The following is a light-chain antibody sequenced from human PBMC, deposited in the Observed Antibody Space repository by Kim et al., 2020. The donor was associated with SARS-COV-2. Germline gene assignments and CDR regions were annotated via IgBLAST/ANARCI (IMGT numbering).Light chain of an antibody. V-gene: IGLV1-40*01. J-gene: IGLJ2*01. Sequence: QRVTISCTGSSSNIGAGYYVYWYQQLRGRAPTLLIYGSSFRPSGVPHRFSGSKSGTSAYLAITGLQAEDEAVYYCQSYDSSLSGVVFGGGTQLTVL. CDR3: QSYDSSLSGVV. CDR2: GSS. CDR1: SSNIGAGYY.